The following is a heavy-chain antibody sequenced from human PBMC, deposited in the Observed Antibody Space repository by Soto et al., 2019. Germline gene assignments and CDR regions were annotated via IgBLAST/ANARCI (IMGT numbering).Heavy chain of an antibody. D-gene: IGHD4-17*01. V-gene: IGHV3-33*01. Sequence: CAASGFAFSSYDIHWVRQAPGKGLEWVAIVWYDGGNKYYGDSVKGRFTSSRDNSKNTLYLEMNSLRSEDTAVYYCTTGGPVETTVTFNWDWDLWGSGTLVTDSS. J-gene: IGHJ2*01. CDR2: VWYDGGNK. CDR1: GFAFSSYD. CDR3: TTGGPVETTVTFNWDWDL.